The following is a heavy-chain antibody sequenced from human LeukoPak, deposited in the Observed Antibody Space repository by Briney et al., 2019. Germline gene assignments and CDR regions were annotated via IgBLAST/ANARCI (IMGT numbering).Heavy chain of an antibody. CDR3: ARVGRPDIVVVPAATGFDP. CDR1: GFTFSSYS. Sequence: GGSLRLSCAASGFTFSSYSMNWVRQAPGKGLEWVSSISSSSSYIYYADSVKGRFTISRDNAKNSLYLQMNSLRAEDTAVYYCARVGRPDIVVVPAATGFDPWGQGTLVTVSS. CDR2: ISSSSSYI. V-gene: IGHV3-21*01. J-gene: IGHJ5*02. D-gene: IGHD2-2*01.